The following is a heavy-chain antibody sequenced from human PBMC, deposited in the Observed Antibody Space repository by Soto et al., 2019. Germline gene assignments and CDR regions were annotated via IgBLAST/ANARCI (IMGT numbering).Heavy chain of an antibody. D-gene: IGHD3-22*01. V-gene: IGHV3-33*01. CDR1: GFTFSIYG. CDR2: LWSDGTNR. J-gene: IGHJ6*02. CDR3: ARAYDSRPVKHLAGGPGGDYYYYNGMDV. Sequence: ESGGGVVQPGRSLRLSCEASGFTFSIYGMHWVRQAPGKGLEWVAVLWSDGTNRYYADLVKGRFTISRDNSKNTLYIQMNSLTAEDTAVYHCARAYDSRPVKHLAGGPGGDYYYYNGMDVWGQGTTVTVSS.